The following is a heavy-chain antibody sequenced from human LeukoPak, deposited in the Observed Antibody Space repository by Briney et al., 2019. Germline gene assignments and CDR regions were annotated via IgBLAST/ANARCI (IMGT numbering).Heavy chain of an antibody. CDR1: RFIFSSHA. J-gene: IGHJ4*02. D-gene: IGHD6-19*01. Sequence: GGSLRLSCAASRFIFSSHAMHWVRQAPGKGLEWVAVISYDGSNKYYADSVKGRFTISRDNSKNTLYLQMNSLRAEDTAVYYCASDSGRHYFDYWGQGTLVTVSS. CDR3: ASDSGRHYFDY. V-gene: IGHV3-30-3*01. CDR2: ISYDGSNK.